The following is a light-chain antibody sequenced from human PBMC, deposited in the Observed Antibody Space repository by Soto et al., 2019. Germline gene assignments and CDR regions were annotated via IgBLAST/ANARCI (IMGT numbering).Light chain of an antibody. CDR1: SSDIGAYIY. V-gene: IGLV2-8*01. Sequence: QSALTRPPSASGSLGQSLTISCTGTSSDIGAYIYVSWYQQHPGKAPKNIISEVSRRPSGVPERSSGSKSGNTASLTVSGLQADDEGHYYCSSYAGSNNFVFGTGTKLTVL. CDR2: EVS. CDR3: SSYAGSNNFV. J-gene: IGLJ1*01.